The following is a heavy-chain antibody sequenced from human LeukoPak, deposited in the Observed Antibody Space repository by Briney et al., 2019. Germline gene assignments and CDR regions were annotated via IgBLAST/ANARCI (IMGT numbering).Heavy chain of an antibody. CDR3: GRDASGYSYG. Sequence: SETLSLTCTVSGGSISSYYWSWHRQPPGKGLEWIGYIYYSGSTNYNPSLKSRVTISIDTSKNQFSLNLSSVTAADTAVYYCGRDASGYSYGWGQGTLVTVSS. CDR1: GGSISSYY. J-gene: IGHJ4*02. CDR2: IYYSGST. V-gene: IGHV4-59*01. D-gene: IGHD5-18*01.